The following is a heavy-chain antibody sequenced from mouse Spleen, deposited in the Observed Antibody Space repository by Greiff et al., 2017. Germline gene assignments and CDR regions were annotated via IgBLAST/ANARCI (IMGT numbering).Heavy chain of an antibody. Sequence: EVQRVESGGGLVQPGGSMKLSCVASGFTFSNYWMNWVRQSPEKGLEWVAQIRLKSDNYATHYAESVKGRFTISRDDSKSSVYLQMNNLRAEDTGIYYCTRATATLYYFDYWGQGTTLTVSS. D-gene: IGHD1-2*01. CDR3: TRATATLYYFDY. CDR2: IRLKSDNYAT. CDR1: GFTFSNYW. J-gene: IGHJ2*01. V-gene: IGHV6-3*01.